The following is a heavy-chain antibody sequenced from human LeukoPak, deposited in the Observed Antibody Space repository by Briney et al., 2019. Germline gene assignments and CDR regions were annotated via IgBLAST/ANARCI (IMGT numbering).Heavy chain of an antibody. Sequence: ASVKVSCKASGYTFTSYGISWVRQAPGQGLEWMGWISAYNGNTNYAQKFQGRVTITADKSTSTAYMELSSLRSEDTAVYYCASASPSGSYRIANWGQGTLVTVSS. V-gene: IGHV1-18*01. D-gene: IGHD1-26*01. CDR2: ISAYNGNT. J-gene: IGHJ4*02. CDR3: ASASPSGSYRIAN. CDR1: GYTFTSYG.